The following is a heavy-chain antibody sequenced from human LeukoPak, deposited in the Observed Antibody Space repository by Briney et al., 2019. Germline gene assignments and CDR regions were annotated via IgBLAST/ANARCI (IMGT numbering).Heavy chain of an antibody. CDR2: INPNSGGT. CDR1: GYTFTGYY. CDR3: ATVSRRGVWFGELLAWVFDY. D-gene: IGHD3-10*01. Sequence: GASVKVSCKASGYTFTGYYMHWVRQAPGQGLEWMGWINPNSGGTNYAQKFQGRVTMTEDTSTDTAHMELSSLRSEDTAVYYCATVSRRGVWFGELLAWVFDYWGQGTLVTVSS. V-gene: IGHV1-2*02. J-gene: IGHJ4*02.